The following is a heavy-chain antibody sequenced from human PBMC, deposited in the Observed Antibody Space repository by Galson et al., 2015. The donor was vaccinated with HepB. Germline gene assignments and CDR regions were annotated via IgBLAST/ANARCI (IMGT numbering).Heavy chain of an antibody. J-gene: IGHJ6*02. V-gene: IGHV4-34*01. Sequence: ETLSLTCAVYAESFSGYFWSWIRQPPGKGLEWIGEIKHSGSTNYNPSLKSRVTISVDTSKNHFSLKLTSVTAADTAIYYCARTPPRFTMIPPDVWGQGTTVTISS. D-gene: IGHD3-22*01. CDR3: ARTPPRFTMIPPDV. CDR2: IKHSGST. CDR1: AESFSGYF.